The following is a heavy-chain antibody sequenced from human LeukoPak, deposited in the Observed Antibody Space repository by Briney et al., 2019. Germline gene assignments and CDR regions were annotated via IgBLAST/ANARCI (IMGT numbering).Heavy chain of an antibody. CDR2: INSDGSST. V-gene: IGHV3-74*01. CDR1: GFTFSSYW. D-gene: IGHD3-16*02. J-gene: IGHJ2*01. Sequence: GGSLRLSCAASGFTFSSYWMHWVRQAPGKGLVWVSRINSDGSSTSYADSVKGRLTISRDDAKNTLYLQMNSLRAEDTAVYYCARGGTYRSYWYFDLWGRGTLVTVSS. CDR3: ARGGTYRSYWYFDL.